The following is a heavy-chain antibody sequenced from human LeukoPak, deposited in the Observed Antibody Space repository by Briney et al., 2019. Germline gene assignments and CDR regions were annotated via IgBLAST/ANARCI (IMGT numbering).Heavy chain of an antibody. V-gene: IGHV5-51*01. D-gene: IGHD5-12*01. CDR2: IYPGDSDT. CDR1: GYSFTSYW. CDR3: ARHILSGRSPSIYSGYDALTIIYYYYCMDV. J-gene: IGHJ6*03. Sequence: GESLKISCKGSGYSFTSYWIGWVRQLPGKGLEWMGIIYPGDSDTRYSPSFQGQVTISADKSISTAYLQWSSLKASDTAMYYCARHILSGRSPSIYSGYDALTIIYYYYCMDVWGKGTTVTVSS.